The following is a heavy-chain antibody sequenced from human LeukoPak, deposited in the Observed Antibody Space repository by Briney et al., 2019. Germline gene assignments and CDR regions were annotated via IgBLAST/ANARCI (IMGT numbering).Heavy chain of an antibody. J-gene: IGHJ3*02. V-gene: IGHV1-2*02. Sequence: ASVKVSCKASGYTFSAYCMHWVRQAPGQGLEWMGWINPKSGGTNYAQKFQGGVTMTRDTSISTAYMELSRLRSDDTAVYYCARDLEYLYPGGAFDIWGQGTMVTVSS. CDR3: ARDLEYLYPGGAFDI. CDR2: INPKSGGT. D-gene: IGHD3-16*01. CDR1: GYTFSAYC.